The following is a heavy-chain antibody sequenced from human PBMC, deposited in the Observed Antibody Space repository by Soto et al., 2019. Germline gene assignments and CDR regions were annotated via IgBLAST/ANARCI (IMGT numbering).Heavy chain of an antibody. D-gene: IGHD2-8*01. J-gene: IGHJ6*03. CDR1: GGSFSGYY. CDR3: ARGILGYCTSGVCYTGYYYYYYMDV. CDR2: INHSGST. V-gene: IGHV4-34*01. Sequence: SETLSLTCAVYGGSFSGYYWSWIRQPPGKGLEWIGEINHSGSTNYNPSLKSRVTISVDTSKNQFSLKLSSVTAADTAVYYCARGILGYCTSGVCYTGYYYYYYMDVWGKGTTVTVSS.